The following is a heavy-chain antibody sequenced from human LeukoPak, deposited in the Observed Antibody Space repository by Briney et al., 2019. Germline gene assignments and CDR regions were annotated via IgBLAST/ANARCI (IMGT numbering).Heavy chain of an antibody. CDR3: ARRIAVAGTTDY. V-gene: IGHV1-2*02. D-gene: IGHD6-19*01. Sequence: ASVKVSCKASGYTFTGYYMHWVRQAPRQGLEWMGWINPNSGGTNYAQKFQGRVTMTRDTSISTAYMELSRLRSDDTAVYYCARRIAVAGTTDYWGQGTLVTVSS. CDR1: GYTFTGYY. J-gene: IGHJ4*02. CDR2: INPNSGGT.